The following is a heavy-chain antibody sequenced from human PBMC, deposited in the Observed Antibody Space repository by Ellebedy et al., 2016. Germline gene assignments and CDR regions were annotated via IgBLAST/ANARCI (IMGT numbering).Heavy chain of an antibody. V-gene: IGHV1-8*01. CDR2: MNPNSGNT. Sequence: ASVKVSXXASGYTFTSYDINWVRQATGQGLEWMGWMNPNSGNTGYAQKFQGRVTMTRNTSISTAYMELSRLRSDDTAVYYCARDPGGSYSEYFQHWGQGTLVTVSS. D-gene: IGHD1-26*01. J-gene: IGHJ1*01. CDR1: GYTFTSYD. CDR3: ARDPGGSYSEYFQH.